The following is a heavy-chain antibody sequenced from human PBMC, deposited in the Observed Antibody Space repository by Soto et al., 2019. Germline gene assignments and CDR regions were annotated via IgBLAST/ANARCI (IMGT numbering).Heavy chain of an antibody. D-gene: IGHD6-13*01. V-gene: IGHV5-51*01. CDR3: ARTAAAARPGVMDV. CDR1: GYSFTIDF. CDR2: SYPGETDT. J-gene: IGHJ6*02. Sequence: GEVLNLFCSGSGYSFTIDFIWWVRPLPGKGLEWMGISYPGETDTRCSPSFQGQVTIPADKSISPAYLQWSSLKASDTAIHCCARTAAAARPGVMDVWGQGTTVTVSS.